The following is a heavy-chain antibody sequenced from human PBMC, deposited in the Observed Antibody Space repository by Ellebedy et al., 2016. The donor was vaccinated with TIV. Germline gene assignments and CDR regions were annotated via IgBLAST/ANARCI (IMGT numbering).Heavy chain of an antibody. V-gene: IGHV3-48*02. CDR3: ARDSGRGYSMDV. Sequence: PGGSLRLSCAGSGLTSTNYHMDWVRQAPGKGLEWVSYISGSSEVRYYADSVQGRFTISRDNAKKSLYLQMNSLRDEDTAVYYCARDSGRGYSMDVWGQGTTVTVSS. CDR1: GLTSTNYH. D-gene: IGHD3-10*01. J-gene: IGHJ6*02. CDR2: ISGSSEVR.